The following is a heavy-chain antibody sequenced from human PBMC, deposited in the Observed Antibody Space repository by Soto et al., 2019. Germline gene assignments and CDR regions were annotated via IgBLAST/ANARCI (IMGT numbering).Heavy chain of an antibody. J-gene: IGHJ5*02. CDR3: AYDLIDEAAAGTGVCDP. Sequence: ASVKVSCKASGYTFTSYYMHWVRQAPGQGLEWMGIINPSGGSTSYAQKFQGRVTMTRDTSTSTVYMELSSLRSEDTAVYYCAYDLIDEAAAGTGVCDPWGQRTPVTVSS. CDR2: INPSGGST. V-gene: IGHV1-46*03. D-gene: IGHD6-13*01. CDR1: GYTFTSYY.